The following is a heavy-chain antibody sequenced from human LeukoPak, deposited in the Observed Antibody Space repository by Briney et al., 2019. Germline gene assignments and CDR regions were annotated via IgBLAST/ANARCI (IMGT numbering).Heavy chain of an antibody. CDR3: ARGPGYYYDSSGYSAGMDV. CDR1: GYTFSTYY. CDR2: INPSGGRT. D-gene: IGHD3-22*01. V-gene: IGHV1-46*01. J-gene: IGHJ6*02. Sequence: ASVKVSCKASGYTFSTYYMHWVRQAPGQGLEWMGVINPSGGRTTYAQKFQGRVTMTSDTSTSTAYMELSGLRSEDTAVYYCARGPGYYYDSSGYSAGMDVWGQGTTVTVSS.